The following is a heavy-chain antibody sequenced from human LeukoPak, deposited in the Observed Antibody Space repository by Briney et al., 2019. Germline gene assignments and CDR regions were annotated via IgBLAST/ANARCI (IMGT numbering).Heavy chain of an antibody. D-gene: IGHD2-2*01. CDR2: ISSSSSYI. CDR1: GFTFSSNS. Sequence: AGGSLRLSCAASGFTFSSNSMNWVRQAPGKGLEWVSSISSSSSYIYYADSVKGRFTISRDNAKNSLYLQMNSLRAEDTAVYYCATADDYCSSTSCPTYWGQGTLVTVSS. J-gene: IGHJ4*02. CDR3: ATADDYCSSTSCPTY. V-gene: IGHV3-21*01.